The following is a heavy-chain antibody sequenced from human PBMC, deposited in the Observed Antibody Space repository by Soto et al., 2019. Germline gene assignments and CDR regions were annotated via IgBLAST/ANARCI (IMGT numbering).Heavy chain of an antibody. D-gene: IGHD3-10*01. CDR1: GGSISSYY. V-gene: IGHV4-59*01. CDR2: IYSSGST. Sequence: SETLSPTCTVSGGSISSYYWSWNRQLPGKGLEWIGYIYSSGSTNYNPSLKSRVTIPVDTSKNQSSLKLSSVTASDTAVYYFARAWGSGSYSPDYYYYYGMDVWGQGTTVTVSS. CDR3: ARAWGSGSYSPDYYYYYGMDV. J-gene: IGHJ6*02.